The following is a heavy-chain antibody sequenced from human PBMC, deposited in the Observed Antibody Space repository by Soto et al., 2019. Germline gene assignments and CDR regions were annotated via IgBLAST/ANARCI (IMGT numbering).Heavy chain of an antibody. CDR2: IFHSGST. CDR3: ARDPGSGWLGHLDS. D-gene: IGHD6-19*01. CDR1: GYSFSSGYY. J-gene: IGHJ4*02. Sequence: SETLSLTCAVSGYSFSSGYYWGWIRQPPGKGLEWIGSIFHSGSTYSNPSLKSRVTISVDTAKNQFSPKLASVTAADTAVYYCARDPGSGWLGHLDSWGQGTLVTVSS. V-gene: IGHV4-38-2*02.